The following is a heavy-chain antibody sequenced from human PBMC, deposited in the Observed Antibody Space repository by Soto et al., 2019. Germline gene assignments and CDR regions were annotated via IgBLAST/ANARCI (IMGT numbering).Heavy chain of an antibody. CDR1: GYNFISYW. CDR2: IDPSDSYT. J-gene: IGHJ4*02. Sequence: XDSLTISCKGSGYNFISYWIILVRQMPGKGLEWMGRIDPSDSYTNYSPSFQGHVTISADKSFSTAYLQWSSLKASDTAMYYCASRSRAAVAGTGVDFWGQGTLVTVSS. D-gene: IGHD6-19*01. V-gene: IGHV5-10-1*01. CDR3: ASRSRAAVAGTGVDF.